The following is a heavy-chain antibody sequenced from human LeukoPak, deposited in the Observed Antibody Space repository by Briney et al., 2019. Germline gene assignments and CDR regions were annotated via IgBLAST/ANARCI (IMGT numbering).Heavy chain of an antibody. V-gene: IGHV1-69*04. Sequence: ASVKVSCKASGGTFSSYAISWVRQAPGQGLEWMGRIIPILGIANYAQKFQGRVTITADKSTSTAYMELSSLRSEDTAVYYCARGSPKTIITYYDFWSGYFSDWFDPWGQGTLVTVSS. J-gene: IGHJ5*02. CDR1: GGTFSSYA. CDR2: IIPILGIA. CDR3: ARGSPKTIITYYDFWSGYFSDWFDP. D-gene: IGHD3-3*01.